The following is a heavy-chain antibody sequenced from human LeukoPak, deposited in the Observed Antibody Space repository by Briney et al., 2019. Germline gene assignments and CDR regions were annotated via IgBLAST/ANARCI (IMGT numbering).Heavy chain of an antibody. CDR2: ISPSGGST. V-gene: IGHV3-23*01. Sequence: GGSLRLSCAASGFTFSSSAMTWVRQAPGKGLEWVSTISPSGGSTHYADSVKGRFTISRDNAKNTLYLQMNSLRADDTAVYYCAKGEWCDCWGQGTLVTVSS. CDR1: GFTFSSSA. D-gene: IGHD2-8*01. J-gene: IGHJ4*02. CDR3: AKGEWCDC.